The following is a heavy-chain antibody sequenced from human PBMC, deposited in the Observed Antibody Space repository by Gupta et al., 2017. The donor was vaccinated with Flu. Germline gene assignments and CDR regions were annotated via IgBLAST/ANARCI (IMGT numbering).Heavy chain of an antibody. V-gene: IGHV4-39*01. CDR3: ARRVMTAFFDF. D-gene: IGHD3-16*01. J-gene: IGHJ4*02. Sequence: QVLLQESGPGLVKPSETLSLTCTVSGGSISSSTYYWAWIRQPPGKGLEWLGNIYYRGSIYYNSSLKSRVTISVDTSKNQFSLKLNSVTAADTAVYYCARRVMTAFFDFWGQGTRVTVSS. CDR1: GGSISSSTYY. CDR2: IYYRGSI.